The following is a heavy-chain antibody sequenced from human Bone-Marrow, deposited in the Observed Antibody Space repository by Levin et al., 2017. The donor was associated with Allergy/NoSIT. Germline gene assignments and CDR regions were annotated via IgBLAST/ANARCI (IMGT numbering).Heavy chain of an antibody. Sequence: GGSLRLSCAASGFTFSSYVLHWVRQAPGKGLEWVASILYDGDYKHYADFVNGRFIIFRENSKNTMYLQMNSLRGEDTAVYYCARDLMDAESYSRRGMDVWGQGTTVIVSS. CDR2: ILYDGDYK. D-gene: IGHD1-26*01. V-gene: IGHV3-30*04. J-gene: IGHJ6*02. CDR3: ARDLMDAESYSRRGMDV. CDR1: GFTFSSYV.